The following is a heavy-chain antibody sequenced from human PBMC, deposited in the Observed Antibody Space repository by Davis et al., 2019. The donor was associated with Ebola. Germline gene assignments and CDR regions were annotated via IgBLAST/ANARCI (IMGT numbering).Heavy chain of an antibody. D-gene: IGHD6-13*01. V-gene: IGHV3-23*01. CDR1: GFTFSSYA. Sequence: GESLKISCAASGFTFSSYAMSWVRQAPGKGLEWVSAISGSGSSTYYADSVKGRFTISRDNSKNTLYLQMNSLRAEDTAVYYCAAAGTAYHYYGMDVWGQGTTVTVSS. CDR2: ISGSGSST. CDR3: AAAGTAYHYYGMDV. J-gene: IGHJ6*02.